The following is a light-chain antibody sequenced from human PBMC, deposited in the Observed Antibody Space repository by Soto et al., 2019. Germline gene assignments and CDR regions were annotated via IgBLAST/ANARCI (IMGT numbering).Light chain of an antibody. CDR1: SSDVGAYNS. CDR3: CSSAPESTYV. J-gene: IGLJ1*01. V-gene: IGLV2-23*01. CDR2: KGT. Sequence: QSVLAQPASVSGSPGQSITISCTGTSSDVGAYNSVSWYQQHPHRAPQVIIYKGTQRPSGVSNRFSGSTSGNAASLTISALQTADEADYFCCSSAPESTYVCGTGTKLTVL.